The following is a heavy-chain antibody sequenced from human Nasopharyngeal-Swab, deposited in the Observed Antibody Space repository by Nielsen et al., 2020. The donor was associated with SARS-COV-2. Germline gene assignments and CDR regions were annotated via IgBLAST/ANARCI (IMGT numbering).Heavy chain of an antibody. J-gene: IGHJ1*01. V-gene: IGHV3-30-3*01. Sequence: GSLRLSCAASGFTFSSYAMHWVRQAPGKGLEWAAVISYDGSNKYYADSVKGRFTISRDNAKNSLYLQMNSLRAEDTAVYYCARTYYDFWSGYLEEYFQHWGQGTLVTVSS. D-gene: IGHD3-3*01. CDR3: ARTYYDFWSGYLEEYFQH. CDR1: GFTFSSYA. CDR2: ISYDGSNK.